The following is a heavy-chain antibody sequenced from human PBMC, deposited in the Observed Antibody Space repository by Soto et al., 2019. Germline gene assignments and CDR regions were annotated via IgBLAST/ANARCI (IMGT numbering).Heavy chain of an antibody. CDR3: ARVFYDSSGYWAPDDY. CDR1: GGSFSGYY. V-gene: IGHV4-34*01. Sequence: PSETLSLTCAVYGGSFSGYYWSWIRQPPGKGLEWIGEINHSGSTNYNPSLKSRVTISVDTSKNQFSLKLSSVTAADTAVYYCARVFYDSSGYWAPDDYWGQGTLVTVSS. J-gene: IGHJ4*02. CDR2: INHSGST. D-gene: IGHD3-22*01.